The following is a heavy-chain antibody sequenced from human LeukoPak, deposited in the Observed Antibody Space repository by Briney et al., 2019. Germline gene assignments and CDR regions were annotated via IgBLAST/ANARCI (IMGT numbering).Heavy chain of an antibody. CDR1: GYSFTSYH. Sequence: ASVKVSCKASGYSFTSYHMHWVRQAPGQGLEWMGWINPNSGDTSYAQKFQGRVTMTRDTSISTAYMELTRLRSDDTAVYYCARPNYYDSSGFYRWGQGTLVTVSS. CDR2: INPNSGDT. D-gene: IGHD3-22*01. V-gene: IGHV1-2*02. J-gene: IGHJ4*02. CDR3: ARPNYYDSSGFYR.